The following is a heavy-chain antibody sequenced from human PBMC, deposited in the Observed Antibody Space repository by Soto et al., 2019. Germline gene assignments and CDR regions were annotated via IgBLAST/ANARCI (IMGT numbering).Heavy chain of an antibody. Sequence: EVQLVESGGGLVQPGGSARLSCAASGFSVSGWYMDWVRQAPGKGLEWVARLKDRSQNYATEYAASVKGRFTVSTHASQNSMYLQMNSLKIEDTAVYYCAREGDARWLDSWGQGTLVTVS. J-gene: IGHJ5*01. CDR3: AREGDARWLDS. CDR1: GFSVSGWY. V-gene: IGHV3-72*01. CDR2: LKDRSQNYAT. D-gene: IGHD1-26*01.